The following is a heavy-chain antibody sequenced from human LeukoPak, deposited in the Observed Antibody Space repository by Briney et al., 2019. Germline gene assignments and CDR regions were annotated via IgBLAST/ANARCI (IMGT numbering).Heavy chain of an antibody. J-gene: IGHJ5*02. CDR1: GGSISSYY. Sequence: SETLSLTCTVSGGSISSYYWSWIRQPAGKGLEWIGRIYTSGSTNYNPSLKSRVTMSVDTSKNQFSLKLSSVTAADTAVYYCARDGTGTANIYGWFDPWGQGTLVTVSS. V-gene: IGHV4-4*07. CDR2: IYTSGST. CDR3: ARDGTGTANIYGWFDP. D-gene: IGHD2-21*02.